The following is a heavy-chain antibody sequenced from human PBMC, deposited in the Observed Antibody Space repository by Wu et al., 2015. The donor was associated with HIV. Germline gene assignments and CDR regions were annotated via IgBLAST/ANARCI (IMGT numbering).Heavy chain of an antibody. V-gene: IGHV1-69*13. J-gene: IGHJ4*02. D-gene: IGHD5-18*01. Sequence: QVHLVQSGVEVKKPGASVKVSCKASGATFSVYALSWVRQAPGQGLEWMGRLIPMYGTADYAQKFQGRVTITADVSTNTAYMVVSSLTFDDTAVYYCAGGGGRTAMDPFDFWGQGTLVTVSS. CDR2: LIPMYGTA. CDR1: GATFSVYA. CDR3: AGGGGRTAMDPFDF.